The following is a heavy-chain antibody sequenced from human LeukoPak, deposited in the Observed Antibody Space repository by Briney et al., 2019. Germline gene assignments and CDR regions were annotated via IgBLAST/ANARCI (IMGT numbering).Heavy chain of an antibody. V-gene: IGHV4-30-4*01. CDR3: AREDGAAHATWDY. J-gene: IGHJ4*02. CDR2: IYYSGST. Sequence: PSQTLSLTCTAPGGSISSGDYYWGWIRQPPGKGLEWIGYIYYSGSTYYNPSLKSRVTISVDTSKNQFSLKLSSVTAADTAVYYCAREDGAAHATWDYWGQGTLVTVSS. CDR1: GGSISSGDYY. D-gene: IGHD4-17*01.